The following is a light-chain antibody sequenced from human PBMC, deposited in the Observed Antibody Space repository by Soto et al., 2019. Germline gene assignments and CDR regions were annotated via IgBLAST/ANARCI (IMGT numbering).Light chain of an antibody. CDR1: QNVSTY. CDR2: DAS. J-gene: IGKJ3*01. CDR3: QQRTNWLT. V-gene: IGKV3-11*01. Sequence: EIVLTQSPATLSLSPGERATLSCRASQNVSTYLAWYQQKPGQAPRILIYDASNRATVIPARFSGSGSGTDFTLIISSLQPEDFAVYCCQQRTNWLTFGPGTKVDIK.